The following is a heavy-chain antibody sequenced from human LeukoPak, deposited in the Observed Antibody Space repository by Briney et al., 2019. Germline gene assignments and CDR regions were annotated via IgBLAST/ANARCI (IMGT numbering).Heavy chain of an antibody. CDR2: IYSGGST. CDR1: GFTVSSNY. Sequence: GGSLRLSCAASGFTVSSNYMSWVRQAQGKGLEWVSVIYSGGSTYYADSVKGRFTISIDNSKNTLYLQMNSLRAQDTAVDYCARLYAYYGMDVWGQGTTVTVSS. D-gene: IGHD5/OR15-5a*01. CDR3: ARLYAYYGMDV. J-gene: IGHJ6*02. V-gene: IGHV3-66*01.